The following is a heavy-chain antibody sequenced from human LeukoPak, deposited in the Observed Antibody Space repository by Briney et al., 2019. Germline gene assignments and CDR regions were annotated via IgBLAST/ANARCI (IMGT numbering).Heavy chain of an antibody. CDR1: GYTLTELS. CDR3: ATAGSSSWHNWFDP. D-gene: IGHD6-13*01. V-gene: IGHV1-24*01. Sequence: ASVKVSCKVSGYTLTELSMHWVRQAPGKGLEWLGGFDAEDGETVYAQKFQGRVTMTEDTSTDTAYMELSSLRSEDTAVYYCATAGSSSWHNWFDPWGQGTLVTVSS. CDR2: FDAEDGET. J-gene: IGHJ5*02.